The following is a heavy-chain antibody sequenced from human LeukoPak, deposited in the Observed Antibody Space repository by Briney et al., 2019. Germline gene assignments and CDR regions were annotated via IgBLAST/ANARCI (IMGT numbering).Heavy chain of an antibody. J-gene: IGHJ3*02. CDR2: ISSSGSTI. D-gene: IGHD3-10*01. CDR1: GFTFSSHE. CDR3: ARVGLGASLDAFDI. Sequence: PGGSLRLSCAASGFTFSSHEMNWVRQAPGKGLEWVSYISSSGSTIYYADSVKGRFTISRDNAKNSLYLQMNSLRAEDTAVYYCARVGLGASLDAFDIWGQGTMVTVSS. V-gene: IGHV3-48*03.